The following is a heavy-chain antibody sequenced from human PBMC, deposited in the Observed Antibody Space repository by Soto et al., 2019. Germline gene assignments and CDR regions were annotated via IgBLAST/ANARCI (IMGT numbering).Heavy chain of an antibody. J-gene: IGHJ5*02. V-gene: IGHV1-3*04. D-gene: IGHD3-10*01. Sequence: QVQLVQSGAEVTKPGAAVTISCKASGYTFTDYALHWVRQAPGQMPEWMGWIITRSGDTKYSPKCQDRITITRDTSAITVYMSLSTLTSEDTAIYYCAREIGSGSFYDSNNWFDPWGQGTLVTVSS. CDR3: AREIGSGSFYDSNNWFDP. CDR1: GYTFTDYA. CDR2: IITRSGDT.